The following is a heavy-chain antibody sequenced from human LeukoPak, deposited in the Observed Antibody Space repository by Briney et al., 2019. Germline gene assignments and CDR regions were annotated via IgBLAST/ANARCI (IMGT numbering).Heavy chain of an antibody. J-gene: IGHJ4*02. CDR2: ISAHNGNT. V-gene: IGHV1-18*01. CDR3: ARETRGGYLDY. CDR1: GYTFTSYG. D-gene: IGHD2-15*01. Sequence: ASVKVSCKASGYTFTSYGISWVRQAPGQGLEWMGWISAHNGNTNYAQKLQGRVTMTTDTSASTAYMELRSLRSDDTAVYYCARETRGGYLDYWGQGTLVTVSS.